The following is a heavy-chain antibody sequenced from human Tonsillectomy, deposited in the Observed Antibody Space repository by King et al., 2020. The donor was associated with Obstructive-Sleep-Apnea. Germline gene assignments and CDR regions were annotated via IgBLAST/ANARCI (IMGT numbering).Heavy chain of an antibody. CDR2: MSYDGSNK. Sequence: VQLVESGGGVVQPGRSLRLSCAASGFTFRNYAMHWVRQAPGKGLEWVALMSYDGSNKYYADSVKGRFTISRDNSKNTLYLQMNNLRVEDTAVYYCARDPSYNGRVNYFDYWGQGTLVTVSS. J-gene: IGHJ4*02. CDR1: GFTFRNYA. V-gene: IGHV3-30*04. D-gene: IGHD1-26*01. CDR3: ARDPSYNGRVNYFDY.